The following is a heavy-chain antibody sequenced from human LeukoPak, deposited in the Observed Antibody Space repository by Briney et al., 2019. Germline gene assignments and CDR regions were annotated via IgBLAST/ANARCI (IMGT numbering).Heavy chain of an antibody. J-gene: IGHJ6*03. V-gene: IGHV1-69*06. CDR3: ASRDVGYSYGYYYYMDV. D-gene: IGHD5-18*01. Sequence: ASVKVSCKASGGTFSSYAISWVRQAPGQGLEWMGGIIPIFGTANYAQKFRGRVTITADKSTSTAYMELSSLRSEDTAVYYCASRDVGYSYGYYYYMDVWGKGTTVTVSS. CDR2: IIPIFGTA. CDR1: GGTFSSYA.